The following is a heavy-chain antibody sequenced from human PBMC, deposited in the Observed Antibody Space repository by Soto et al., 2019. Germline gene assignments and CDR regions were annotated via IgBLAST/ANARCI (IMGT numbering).Heavy chain of an antibody. CDR1: GFSLTTRGVG. D-gene: IGHD5-18*01. V-gene: IGHV2-5*02. CDR3: AHRPRGYSYHFDY. J-gene: IGHJ4*02. CDR2: IYWDDDE. Sequence: QITLKESGPTLVKPTQTLTLTYTFSGFSLTTRGVGVGWIRQPPGKALEWLALIYWDDDEGYSPSLKSRLTITKDTSKNQVVLIMTNMDPVDTATYYCAHRPRGYSYHFDYWGQGTLVTVSS.